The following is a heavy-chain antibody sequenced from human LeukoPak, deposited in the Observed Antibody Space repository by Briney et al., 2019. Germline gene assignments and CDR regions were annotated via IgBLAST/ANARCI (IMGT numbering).Heavy chain of an antibody. Sequence: ASVKVSCKASGYTFTSYGISWVRQAPGQGLEWMGRISAFNGNTNYAQKLQGRVTMTTDTSTGTAYMELRSLRSDDTAVYYCAREGAHSGYLLIDYWGQGTLVTVSS. CDR2: ISAFNGNT. D-gene: IGHD5-12*01. CDR1: GYTFTSYG. CDR3: AREGAHSGYLLIDY. J-gene: IGHJ4*02. V-gene: IGHV1-18*01.